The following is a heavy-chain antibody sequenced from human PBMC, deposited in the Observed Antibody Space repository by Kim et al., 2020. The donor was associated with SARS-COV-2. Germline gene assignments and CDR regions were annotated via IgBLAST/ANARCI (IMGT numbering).Heavy chain of an antibody. CDR2: IYHSGST. CDR3: ARGSGIAAAGTLAFDI. Sequence: SETLSLTCAVSGGSISSSNWWSWVRQHPGKGLEWIGEIYHSGSTNYNPSLKSRVTISVDKSKNQFSLKLRAVTAADTAVYYCARGSGIAAAGTLAFDIWGQGTMVTVSS. D-gene: IGHD6-13*01. CDR1: GGSISSSNW. J-gene: IGHJ3*02. V-gene: IGHV4-4*02.